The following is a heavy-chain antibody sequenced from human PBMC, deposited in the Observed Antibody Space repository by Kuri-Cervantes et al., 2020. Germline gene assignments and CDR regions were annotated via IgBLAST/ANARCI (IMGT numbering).Heavy chain of an antibody. CDR2: IKSKTDGETT. D-gene: IGHD2-2*01. CDR1: GFTFSNAW. CDR3: TARVPSTYYFDY. V-gene: IGHV3-15*01. Sequence: GESLKISCAASGFTFSNAWMSWVRQAPGKGLEWVGRIKSKTDGETTDYAAPVKGRFTISRDDSKNTLYLQMNSLKTEDTAVYYCTARVPSTYYFDYWGQGTLVTVSS. J-gene: IGHJ4*02.